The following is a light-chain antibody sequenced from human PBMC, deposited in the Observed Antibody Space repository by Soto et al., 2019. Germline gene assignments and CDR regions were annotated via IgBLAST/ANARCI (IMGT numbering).Light chain of an antibody. CDR1: NIGSQS. Sequence: SYYLAQPPSVSVAAGQSARITCGGNNIGSQSVHWYQQKPGQAPVLVVYDDNDRPSGIPERFSGSKSGNTATLSITRVGAGDEADYYCQVWDSGTDHAVFGGGTQLTVL. CDR3: QVWDSGTDHAV. V-gene: IGLV3-21*02. CDR2: DDN. J-gene: IGLJ2*01.